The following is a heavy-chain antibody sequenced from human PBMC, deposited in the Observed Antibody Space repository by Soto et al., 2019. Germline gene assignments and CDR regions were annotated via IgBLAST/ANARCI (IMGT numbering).Heavy chain of an antibody. D-gene: IGHD5-18*01. V-gene: IGHV1-18*01. Sequence: GASVKVSCKASGYTFTSYGISWVRQAPGQGLEWMGWISAYNGNTNYARKLQGRVTMTTDTSTSTAYMELRSLRSDDTAVYYCARDRAVTGYSYGYGPDYWGQGTLVTVSS. CDR2: ISAYNGNT. J-gene: IGHJ4*02. CDR1: GYTFTSYG. CDR3: ARDRAVTGYSYGYGPDY.